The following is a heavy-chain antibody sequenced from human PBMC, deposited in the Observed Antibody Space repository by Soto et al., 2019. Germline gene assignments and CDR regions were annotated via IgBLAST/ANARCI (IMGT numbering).Heavy chain of an antibody. CDR1: GFAFSSYA. CDR3: AKGILSATIGPYAMDV. D-gene: IGHD3-16*01. J-gene: IGHJ6*02. Sequence: PGGSLRLSCEASGFAFSSYAMHWVRQSPGQGLEWVGVISYDGNYIYYADSVKGRFTISRDNSKNTLYVQVNSLRPEDTAVYYCAKGILSATIGPYAMDVWGQGTTVTVSS. V-gene: IGHV3-30*18. CDR2: ISYDGNYI.